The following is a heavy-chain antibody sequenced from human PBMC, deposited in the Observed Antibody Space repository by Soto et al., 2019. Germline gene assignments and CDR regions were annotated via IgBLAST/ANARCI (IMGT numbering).Heavy chain of an antibody. Sequence: QVQLVESGGGVVQPGRSLRLSCAASGFTFSSYGMHWVRQAPGKGLEWVAVRWYDGSNKYYADSVKGRFTISRDNSKNTLYLQMNSLRAEDTAVYYWARDLGGYCSGGSCYPNWFDPWGQGTLVTVSS. CDR2: RWYDGSNK. D-gene: IGHD2-15*01. CDR1: GFTFSSYG. J-gene: IGHJ5*02. CDR3: ARDLGGYCSGGSCYPNWFDP. V-gene: IGHV3-33*01.